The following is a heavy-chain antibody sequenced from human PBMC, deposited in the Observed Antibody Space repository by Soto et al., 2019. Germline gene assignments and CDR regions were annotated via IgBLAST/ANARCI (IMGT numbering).Heavy chain of an antibody. J-gene: IGHJ4*02. Sequence: SETLSLTCTVSGGSIISSSYYCVCIRQPPGKGLEWIGSIYYSGSTYHNPSLKSRVTISVDTSKNQFSLKLSSVTAADTAVYYCARGAAAGLHYFDYWGQGTLVTVSS. V-gene: IGHV4-39*01. CDR1: GGSIISSSYY. CDR2: IYYSGST. CDR3: ARGAAAGLHYFDY. D-gene: IGHD6-13*01.